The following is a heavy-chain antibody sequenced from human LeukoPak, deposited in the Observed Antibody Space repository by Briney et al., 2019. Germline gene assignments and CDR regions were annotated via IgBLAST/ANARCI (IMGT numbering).Heavy chain of an antibody. D-gene: IGHD3-10*01. CDR1: GYIFTSYW. CDR3: ARHYGSSPPYYFDY. CDR2: IDPSDSYT. J-gene: IGHJ4*02. V-gene: IGHV5-10-1*01. Sequence: GESLKISCKGSGYIFTSYWISWVRQMPGKGLEWMGRIDPSDSYTNYSPSFQGHVTISADKSISTAYLQWSSLKASDTAMYYCARHYGSSPPYYFDYWGQGTLVTVSS.